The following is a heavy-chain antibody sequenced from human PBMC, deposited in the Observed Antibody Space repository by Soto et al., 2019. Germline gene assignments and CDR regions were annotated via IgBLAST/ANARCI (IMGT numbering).Heavy chain of an antibody. CDR1: GFSFSTYA. Sequence: EVQILESGGGLVQPGGSLRLSCSASGFSFSTYAMSWVRQPPGKGLEWVSSISSSGVNTYNADSVKGRFTISRDNSEKTLYLQMNSLRAEDTAVYYCAKDHRVVTTGDALDIWGQGTLVTVSS. V-gene: IGHV3-23*01. D-gene: IGHD2-15*01. CDR3: AKDHRVVTTGDALDI. CDR2: ISSSGVNT. J-gene: IGHJ3*02.